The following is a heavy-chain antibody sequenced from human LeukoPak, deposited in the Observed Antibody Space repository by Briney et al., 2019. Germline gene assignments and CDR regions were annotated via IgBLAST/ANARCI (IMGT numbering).Heavy chain of an antibody. CDR2: INSDGSST. J-gene: IGHJ3*02. D-gene: IGHD2-21*02. V-gene: IGHV3-74*01. CDR3: ARRLAYCGGDCYSFAFDI. Sequence: GGSLRLSCAASGFTFRSYWMHWVRQAPGKGLVWVSRINSDGSSTSYADSVKGRFTISRDNAKNTLYLQMNSLRAEDTAVYCCARRLAYCGGDCYSFAFDIWGQGTMVTVSS. CDR1: GFTFRSYW.